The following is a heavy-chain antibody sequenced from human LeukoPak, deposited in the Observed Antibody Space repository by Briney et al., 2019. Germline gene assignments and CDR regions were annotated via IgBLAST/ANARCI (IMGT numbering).Heavy chain of an antibody. CDR2: IYYSGST. J-gene: IGHJ4*02. D-gene: IGHD3-3*01. V-gene: IGHV4-59*01. Sequence: SETLSLTCTVSGGSISSYYWSWIRQPPGKGLEWIGYIYYSGSTNYNPSLKSRVTISVDTSKNQFSLELSSVTAADTAVYYCARGHYDFWSGYSSFDYWGQGTLVTVSS. CDR1: GGSISSYY. CDR3: ARGHYDFWSGYSSFDY.